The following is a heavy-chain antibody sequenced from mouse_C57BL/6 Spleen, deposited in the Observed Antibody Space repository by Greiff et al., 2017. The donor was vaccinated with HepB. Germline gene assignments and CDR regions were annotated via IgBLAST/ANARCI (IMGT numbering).Heavy chain of an antibody. CDR2: TFYSGIT. CDR1: GFSINSDCY. CDR3: ARGSSYDYYAMDY. D-gene: IGHD1-1*01. V-gene: IGHV3-3*01. Sequence: EVQLQQSGPSLVRPSQTLSLTCTVPGFSINSDCYWIWIRQFPGNKLEYIGYTFYSGITYYNPSLESRTYITRDTSKNQFSLKLSSVTTEDTATYYCARGSSYDYYAMDYWGQGTSVTVSS. J-gene: IGHJ4*01.